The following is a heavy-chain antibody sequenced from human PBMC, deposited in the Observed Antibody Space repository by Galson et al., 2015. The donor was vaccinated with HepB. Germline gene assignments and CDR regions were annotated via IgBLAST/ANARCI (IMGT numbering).Heavy chain of an antibody. CDR3: ARGQYSSGWYYYYYYMDV. CDR1: GFTFSDYY. V-gene: IGHV3-11*06. J-gene: IGHJ6*03. D-gene: IGHD6-19*01. Sequence: SLRLSCAASGFTFSDYYMSWLRQAPGKGLEWVSYISSSSSYTNYADSVKGRFTISRDNAKNSLYLQMNSLRAEDTAVYYCARGQYSSGWYYYYYYMDVWGKGTTVTVSS. CDR2: ISSSSSYT.